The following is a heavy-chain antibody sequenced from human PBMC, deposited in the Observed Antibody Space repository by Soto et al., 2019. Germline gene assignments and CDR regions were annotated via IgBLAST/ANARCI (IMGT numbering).Heavy chain of an antibody. CDR3: ARALILTGYYIHDAFDI. CDR2: IYYSRST. Sequence: QVQLQESGPGLVKPSETLSLTCTVSGGSISSYYWSWIRRPPGKGLEWIGYIYYSRSTNYNPSLKSRVTISVDTSKNQFSLKLSSVPAADTAVYYCARALILTGYYIHDAFDIWGQGTMVTVSS. V-gene: IGHV4-59*01. D-gene: IGHD3-9*01. CDR1: GGSISSYY. J-gene: IGHJ3*02.